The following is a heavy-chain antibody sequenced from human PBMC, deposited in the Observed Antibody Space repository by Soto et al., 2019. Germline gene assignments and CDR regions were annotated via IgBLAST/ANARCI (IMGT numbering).Heavy chain of an antibody. J-gene: IGHJ4*02. CDR2: INPHSGGT. CDR3: AGTSCSSTTCATTY. V-gene: IGHV1-2*02. CDR1: GYTFTGYY. Sequence: QVQLVQSGAEVKKPGASVKVSCKTSGYTFTGYYIYWVRQAPGQGLEWMGWINPHSGGTDSSQKFQGRGTMTRETAISTAYMELRRLRSDDTAVYFCAGTSCSSTTCATTYWGQGTLVTVSS. D-gene: IGHD2-2*01.